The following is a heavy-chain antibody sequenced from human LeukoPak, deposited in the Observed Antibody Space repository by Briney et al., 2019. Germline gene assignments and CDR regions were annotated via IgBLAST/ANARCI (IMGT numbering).Heavy chain of an antibody. CDR1: GFTFSSYA. CDR3: AKDFEFGEYYFDY. V-gene: IGHV3-23*01. CDR2: ISGSGGST. J-gene: IGHJ4*02. D-gene: IGHD3-10*01. Sequence: PGGSLRLSRAASGFTFSSYAMSWVRQAPGKGLEWVSAISGSGGSTYYADSVKGRFTISRDNSKNTLYLQMNSLRAEDTAVYYCAKDFEFGEYYFDYWGQGTLVTVSS.